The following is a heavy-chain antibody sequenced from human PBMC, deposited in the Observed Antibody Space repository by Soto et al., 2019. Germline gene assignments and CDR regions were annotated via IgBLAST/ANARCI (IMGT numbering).Heavy chain of an antibody. CDR3: AAVTRYYYYGMDV. J-gene: IGHJ6*02. D-gene: IGHD4-17*01. CDR2: IYYSGST. V-gene: IGHV4-39*01. Sequence: SETLSLTCTVSGGSISSSSYYWGWIRQPPGKGLEWIGSIYYSGSTYYNPSLKSRVTISVDPSKNQFSLKLSSVTAADTAVYYCAAVTRYYYYGMDVWGQGTTVTVSS. CDR1: GGSISSSSYY.